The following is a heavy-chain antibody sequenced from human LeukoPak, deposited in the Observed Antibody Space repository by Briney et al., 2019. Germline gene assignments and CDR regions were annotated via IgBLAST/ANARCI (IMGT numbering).Heavy chain of an antibody. Sequence: SETLSLTCAVYGGSFSGYYWSWIRQPPGKGLEWIGEINHSGRTNYNPSLKSRVTISVGTSKNQFSLKLSSVTAADTAVYYCARGPHMVRGVRGFDYWGQGTLVTVSS. CDR3: ARGPHMVRGVRGFDY. J-gene: IGHJ4*02. V-gene: IGHV4-34*01. CDR1: GGSFSGYY. CDR2: INHSGRT. D-gene: IGHD3-10*01.